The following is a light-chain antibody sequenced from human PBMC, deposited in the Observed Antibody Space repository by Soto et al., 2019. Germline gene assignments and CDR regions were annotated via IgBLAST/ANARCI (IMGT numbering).Light chain of an antibody. Sequence: DVVMTQSPLSLPGTLGQPASISCRSNQSLVHSDGNTYLNWFHQRPGQSPRRLIYKVSNRDSGVPDRFSGSGSGTDFTLKISRVEAEDVGVYYCMQGSYLRTFGQGTKVDIK. J-gene: IGKJ1*01. V-gene: IGKV2-30*02. CDR2: KVS. CDR3: MQGSYLRT. CDR1: QSLVHSDGNTY.